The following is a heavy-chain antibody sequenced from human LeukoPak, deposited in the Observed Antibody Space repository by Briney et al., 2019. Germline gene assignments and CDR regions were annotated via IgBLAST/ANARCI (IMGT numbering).Heavy chain of an antibody. CDR2: IYYSGTT. V-gene: IGHV4-39*02. J-gene: IGHJ4*02. Sequence: PSETLSLTCTVSGGSISSSTYYWGWIRQPPGKGLEWIGSIYYSGTTYYNPSLKSRVTISVDTSKNQFSLKLSSVTAADTAVYYCARDDGYYDSSGYWGQGTLVTVSS. D-gene: IGHD3-22*01. CDR1: GGSISSSTYY. CDR3: ARDDGYYDSSGY.